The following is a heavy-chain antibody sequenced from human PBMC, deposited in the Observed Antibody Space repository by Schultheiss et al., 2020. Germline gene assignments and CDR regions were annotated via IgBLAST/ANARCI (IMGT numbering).Heavy chain of an antibody. CDR1: GYSFTTYW. D-gene: IGHD1-26*01. J-gene: IGHJ4*02. Sequence: KVSCKGSGYSFTTYWIGWVRQMPGKGLEWMGIIYPHDSDTRYSPSFQGQVTISADKSINTAYLQWSSLKASDTAMYYCARQWELDYWGQGTLVTVSS. CDR2: IYPHDSDT. V-gene: IGHV5-51*01. CDR3: ARQWELDY.